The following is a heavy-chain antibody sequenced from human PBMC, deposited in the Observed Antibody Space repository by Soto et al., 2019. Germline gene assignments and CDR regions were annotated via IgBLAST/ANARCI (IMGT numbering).Heavy chain of an antibody. CDR2: INPDGSIT. Sequence: EVQLVESGGGLVQPGGSLRLSCAASGFDFSSYWMHWVRQAPGKGLVWVSRINPDGSITSYADSVKGRFTISRDNAKNTVYLQMNSLGAEDTALYYCARVPVEGFGLWDYWGQGNLVTVSS. J-gene: IGHJ4*02. V-gene: IGHV3-74*01. D-gene: IGHD1-1*01. CDR1: GFDFSSYW. CDR3: ARVPVEGFGLWDY.